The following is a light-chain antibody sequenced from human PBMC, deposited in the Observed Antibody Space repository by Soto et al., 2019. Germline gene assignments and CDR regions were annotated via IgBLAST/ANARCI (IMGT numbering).Light chain of an antibody. Sequence: ASVGDPDPIPCLASQALSNYLAWYQQKPGKAPDLLIYSASTLQSGVPSRFSGSGSETEFSLTIRALQPEDFATYYCQQLSRYPLTFGQGTKVDIK. CDR1: QALSNY. V-gene: IGKV1-9*01. CDR2: SAS. CDR3: QQLSRYPLT. J-gene: IGKJ3*01.